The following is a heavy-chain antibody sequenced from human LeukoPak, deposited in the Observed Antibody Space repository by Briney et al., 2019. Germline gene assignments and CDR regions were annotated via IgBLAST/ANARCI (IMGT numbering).Heavy chain of an antibody. CDR1: GYSISSGYY. CDR2: IYHSGST. D-gene: IGHD1-14*01. Sequence: SETLSLTCAVSGYSISSGYYWGWIRQPPGKGLEWIGSIYHSGSTYYNPSLKSRVTISVDTSKNQFSLKLSSVTAADTAVYYCARTKGNYYYMDVWGKGTTVTVSS. V-gene: IGHV4-38-2*01. CDR3: ARTKGNYYYMDV. J-gene: IGHJ6*03.